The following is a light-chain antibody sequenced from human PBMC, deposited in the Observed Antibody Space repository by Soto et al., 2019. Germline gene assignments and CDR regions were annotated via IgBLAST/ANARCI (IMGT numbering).Light chain of an antibody. J-gene: IGLJ3*02. Sequence: QLVLTQPPSASGTPGQRVSISCSGSSSNIGSNSVYWYQQLPVTAPKLLIYSNNQRPSGVPDRFSGSKSGTSASLAISGLRSEDEADYYCAAWDDSLTAWVFGGGTKVTVL. CDR2: SNN. CDR3: AAWDDSLTAWV. V-gene: IGLV1-47*02. CDR1: SSNIGSNS.